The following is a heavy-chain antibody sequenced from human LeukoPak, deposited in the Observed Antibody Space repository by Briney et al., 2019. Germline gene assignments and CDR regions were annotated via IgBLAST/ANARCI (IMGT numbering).Heavy chain of an antibody. CDR2: ISGSNT. CDR3: AKRRSRNTGPFDY. D-gene: IGHD5-18*01. Sequence: GGSLRLSCAASGFTISSDALTWVRLAPGKGLECVSGISGSNTYYADSVKGRFTISRDDSNNMLYLQMNSLRAEYTAVYYCAKRRSRNTGPFDYWGQGTLVTVSP. J-gene: IGHJ4*02. CDR1: GFTISSDA. V-gene: IGHV3-23*01.